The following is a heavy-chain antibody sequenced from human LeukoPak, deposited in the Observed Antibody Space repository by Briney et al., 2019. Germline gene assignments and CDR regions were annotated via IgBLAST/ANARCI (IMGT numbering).Heavy chain of an antibody. CDR2: ISDSGGNT. J-gene: IGHJ4*02. V-gene: IGHV3-23*01. Sequence: PGGSLRLSCAASGFTFRSYAMNWVRQAPGKGLEWVSVISDSGGNTYYADSVKGRFTISRDNSKNTLYLQMNSQRAEDTAVYYCAKDILRQRGLFDYWGQGTLVTVSS. CDR1: GFTFRSYA. CDR3: AKDILRQRGLFDY. D-gene: IGHD6-25*01.